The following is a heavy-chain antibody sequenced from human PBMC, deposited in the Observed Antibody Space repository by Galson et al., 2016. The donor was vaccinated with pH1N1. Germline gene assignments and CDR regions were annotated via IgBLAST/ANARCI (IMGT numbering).Heavy chain of an antibody. J-gene: IGHJ6*02. CDR1: SGSLSGYY. CDR2: INHSGST. CDR3: ARVGYTYGPYYGMDV. D-gene: IGHD5-24*01. Sequence: SETLSLTCTVSSGSLSGYYWNWIRQSPGKGPVWIGDINHSGSTKYNPSLRSRVAISVDTSKNQLSLKLRSVSAADTAVYYCARVGYTYGPYYGMDVWGPGTTVTVSS. V-gene: IGHV4-34*01.